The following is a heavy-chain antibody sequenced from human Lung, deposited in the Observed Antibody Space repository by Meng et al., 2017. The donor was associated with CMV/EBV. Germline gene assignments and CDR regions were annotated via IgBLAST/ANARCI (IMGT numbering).Heavy chain of an antibody. Sequence: SXKISXVASGFTLNRYTMHWVRQAPGKGLEWVALISYDGSTEYYGDSVRGRFGISRDTSKNTLYVHMNGLRPEDTAIYYCARDVITLGYSAMDVWGQGTXVTVYS. D-gene: IGHD2-21*01. J-gene: IGHJ6*02. CDR2: ISYDGSTE. V-gene: IGHV3-30*09. CDR1: GFTLNRYT. CDR3: ARDVITLGYSAMDV.